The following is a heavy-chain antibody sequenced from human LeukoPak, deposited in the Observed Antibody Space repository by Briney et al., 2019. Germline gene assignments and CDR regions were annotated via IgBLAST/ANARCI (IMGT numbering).Heavy chain of an antibody. CDR1: GFTFSSHW. CDR3: ARTTVATRWFDP. CDR2: IKQDGSEK. D-gene: IGHD4-17*01. V-gene: IGHV3-7*01. Sequence: PGGSLRLSCAASGFTFSSHWMSWVRQAPGKGLEWVANIKQDGSEKYYVDSVKGRFTNSRDNAKNSLYLQMNSLRAEDTAVYYCARTTVATRWFDPWGQGTLVTVSS. J-gene: IGHJ5*02.